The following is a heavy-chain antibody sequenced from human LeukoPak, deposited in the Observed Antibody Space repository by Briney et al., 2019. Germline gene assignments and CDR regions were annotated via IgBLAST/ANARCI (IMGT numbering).Heavy chain of an antibody. CDR3: ATGLQQMAQTRSDYFDS. D-gene: IGHD6-13*01. V-gene: IGHV4-34*01. J-gene: IGHJ4*02. CDR1: GGSFSGYD. CDR2: MTHSGGA. Sequence: PSETLSLTCAVYGGSFSGYDWGWIRQPPGKGLEWIGEMTHSGGANHNPSLKSRVAISVDTSKNQFSLKLTSVTAADTAVYFCATGLQQMAQTRSDYFDSWGQGTLVPVSS.